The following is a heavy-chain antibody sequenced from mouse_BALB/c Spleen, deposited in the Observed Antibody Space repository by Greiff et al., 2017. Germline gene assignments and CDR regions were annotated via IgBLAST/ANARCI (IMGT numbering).Heavy chain of an antibody. Sequence: LQQPGSELVRPGASVQLSCKASGYTFTSYWMHWVKQRPGQGLEWIGNIYPGSGSTNYDEKFKSKATLTVDTTSSTDYMQLSSLTSEDYAVYDCTRGVLGEGAWFADWGQGTLVTGSA. V-gene: IGHV1S22*01. J-gene: IGHJ3*01. D-gene: IGHD3-3*01. CDR2: IYPGSGST. CDR3: TRGVLGEGAWFAD. CDR1: GYTFTSYW.